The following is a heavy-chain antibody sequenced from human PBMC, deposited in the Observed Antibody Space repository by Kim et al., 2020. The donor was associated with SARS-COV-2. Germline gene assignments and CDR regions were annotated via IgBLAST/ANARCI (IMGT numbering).Heavy chain of an antibody. CDR3: ARSYYDILTGYDWSFGY. D-gene: IGHD3-9*01. J-gene: IGHJ4*02. V-gene: IGHV3-30*01. Sequence: VKGRFTISRDNSKNTLYLQMNSLRAEDTAVYYCARSYYDILTGYDWSFGYWGQGTLVTVSS.